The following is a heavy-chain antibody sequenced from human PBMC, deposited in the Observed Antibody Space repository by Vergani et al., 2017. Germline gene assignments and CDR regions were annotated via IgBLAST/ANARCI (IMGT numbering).Heavy chain of an antibody. V-gene: IGHV3-9*01. CDR3: AKCLTGYSYYFDY. CDR2: ISWNSGSI. CDR1: GFTFDDYA. Sequence: EVQLVESGGGLVQPGRSLRLSCAASGFTFDDYAMHWVRQAPGKGLEWVSGISWNSGSIGYADSVKGRFTISRDNAKNSLYLQMNSLRAEDTALYYCAKCLTGYSYYFDYWGQGTLVTVSS. D-gene: IGHD3-9*01. J-gene: IGHJ4*02.